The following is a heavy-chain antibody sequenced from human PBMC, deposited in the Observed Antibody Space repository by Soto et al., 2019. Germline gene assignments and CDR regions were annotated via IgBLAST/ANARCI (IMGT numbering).Heavy chain of an antibody. CDR2: INPNGGYT. V-gene: IGHV1-46*01. J-gene: IGHJ4*02. D-gene: IGHD2-21*02. Sequence: QVQLVQSGAEVKKPGASVRVSCKTSGYDFFKYNMHWVRQAPGQGLEWMGVINPNGGYTRHAQKFQGRVIMTRDTSSKIVYMELSGLTYEDTAMYYCTRADSDVVILPDVRPLFDFWGQGALVTVSS. CDR1: GYDFFKYN. CDR3: TRADSDVVILPDVRPLFDF.